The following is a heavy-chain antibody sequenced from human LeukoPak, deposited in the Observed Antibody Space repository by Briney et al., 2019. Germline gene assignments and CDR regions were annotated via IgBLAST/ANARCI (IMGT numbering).Heavy chain of an antibody. D-gene: IGHD6-19*01. J-gene: IGHJ4*02. CDR1: GGSISSYY. V-gene: IGHV4-59*01. CDR3: ASLSSGWYYFDY. Sequence: SETLSLTCTVSGGSISSYYWSWIRQPPGKGLEWVGYIYYSGSTNYNPFLKSRVTISVDTSKNQFSLKLSSVTAADTAVYYCASLSSGWYYFDYWGQGTLVTVSS. CDR2: IYYSGST.